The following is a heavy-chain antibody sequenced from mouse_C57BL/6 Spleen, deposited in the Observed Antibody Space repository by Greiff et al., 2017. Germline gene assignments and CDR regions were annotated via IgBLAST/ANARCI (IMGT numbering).Heavy chain of an antibody. V-gene: IGHV1-7*01. CDR2: INPSSGYT. CDR3: ARGGSSSYYAMDY. D-gene: IGHD1-1*01. J-gene: IGHJ4*01. CDR1: GYTFTSYW. Sequence: VQLQQSGAELAKPGASVKLSCKAFGYTFTSYWMHWVKQRPGQGLEWIGYINPSSGYTKYNQKFKDKATLTADKSSSTAYMQLSSLTYEDSAVYYCARGGSSSYYAMDYWGQGTSVTVSS.